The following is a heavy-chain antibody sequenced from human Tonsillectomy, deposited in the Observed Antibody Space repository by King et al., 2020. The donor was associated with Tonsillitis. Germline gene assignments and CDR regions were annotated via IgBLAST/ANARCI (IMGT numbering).Heavy chain of an antibody. CDR2: IIPILGIA. D-gene: IGHD3-22*01. CDR3: ARLGYYYDSSGYYTANLPIDY. Sequence: QLVQSGAEVKKPGSSVKVSCKASGGTFSSYAISWVRQAPGQGLEWMGRIIPILGIANYPQKFQGRVTITADKSTSTAYMELSSLRSEDTAVYYCARLGYYYDSSGYYTANLPIDYWGQGTLVTVSS. CDR1: GGTFSSYA. J-gene: IGHJ4*02. V-gene: IGHV1-69*09.